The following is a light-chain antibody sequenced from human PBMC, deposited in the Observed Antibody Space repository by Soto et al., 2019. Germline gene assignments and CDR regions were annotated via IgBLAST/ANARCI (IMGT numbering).Light chain of an antibody. CDR3: AAWDDSLNGGV. CDR2: SNN. J-gene: IGLJ3*02. V-gene: IGLV1-44*01. CDR1: SSNIGSNT. Sequence: QSVLTQPPSASGTPGQRGTISCSGSSSNIGSNTVNWYQQLPGTAPKLLIYSNNQRPSGVPDRFSGSKSGTSASLAISGLQSEDEADYYCAAWDDSLNGGVFGGGTTLTVL.